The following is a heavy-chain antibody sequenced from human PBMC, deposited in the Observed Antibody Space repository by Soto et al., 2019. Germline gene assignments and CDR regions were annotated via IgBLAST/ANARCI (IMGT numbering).Heavy chain of an antibody. CDR2: ISVSGDST. J-gene: IGHJ4*02. Sequence: EVQLLESGGGLVQPGGSLRLSCAASGFSFSSYAMSWVRQAPGRGLEWVSGISVSGDSTYYADSVKGRFTISRDNSKSTVYLQMNSLRAEDTAVYYCAKDGYSSTSPKNFDYWGQGALLTVSS. D-gene: IGHD6-13*01. V-gene: IGHV3-23*01. CDR3: AKDGYSSTSPKNFDY. CDR1: GFSFSSYA.